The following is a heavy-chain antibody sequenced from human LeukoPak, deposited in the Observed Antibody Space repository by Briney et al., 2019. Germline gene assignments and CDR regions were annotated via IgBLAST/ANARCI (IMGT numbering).Heavy chain of an antibody. CDR1: GFTFSSYA. D-gene: IGHD2-21*02. J-gene: IGHJ4*02. Sequence: GGSLRLSCAASGFTFSSYAMSWVRQAPGKGLEWVSAISGSGGSTYYADSVKGRFTISRDNSKNTLYLQMNSLRAEDTAVYYCAKLTVVTAIRHSYFDYWGQGTLVTVSS. V-gene: IGHV3-23*01. CDR2: ISGSGGST. CDR3: AKLTVVTAIRHSYFDY.